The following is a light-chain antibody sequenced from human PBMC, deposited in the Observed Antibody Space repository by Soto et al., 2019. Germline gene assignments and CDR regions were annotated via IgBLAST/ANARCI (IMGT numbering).Light chain of an antibody. CDR3: QQYGSSAST. J-gene: IGKJ1*01. CDR2: GAS. CDR1: QSIRSNY. V-gene: IGKV3-20*01. Sequence: ETVLTQSPGTLSLSPGERATLSCRASQSIRSNYLAWYRQTPGQAPRLLIYGASKRASGIADRFSGSGSGTDFTLIISRLEPEDFALYYCQQYGSSASTFGQGTKVEIK.